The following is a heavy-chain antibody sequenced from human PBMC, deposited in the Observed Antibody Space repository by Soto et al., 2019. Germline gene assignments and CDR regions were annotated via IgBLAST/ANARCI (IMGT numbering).Heavy chain of an antibody. D-gene: IGHD2-21*02. V-gene: IGHV4-39*01. CDR1: GESISSSSYY. J-gene: IGHJ4*02. CDR2: IYYSGRT. CDR3: ARQRTTVVTQAYFDQ. Sequence: LSLPCIVSGESISSSSYYWVFIRQPPGKGLEWIGSIYYSGRTYYNPSFKSRVTISIDTSKNQFSLKLSSVTATDTAVYYCARQRTTVVTQAYFDQWGQGALVTVSS.